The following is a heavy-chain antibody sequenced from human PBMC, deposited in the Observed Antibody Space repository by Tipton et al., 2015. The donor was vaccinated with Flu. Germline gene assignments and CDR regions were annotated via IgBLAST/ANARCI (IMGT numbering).Heavy chain of an antibody. V-gene: IGHV3-30*04. CDR3: ARVTEEYYYDSSGYYSN. D-gene: IGHD3-22*01. Sequence: SLRLSCAASGFTFSSYAMHWVRQAPGKGLEWVAVISYDGSNKYYADSVKGRFTISRDNSKNTLYLQMNSLRAEDTAVYYCARVTEEYYYDSSGYYSNWGQGTLVTVSS. CDR1: GFTFSSYA. CDR2: ISYDGSNK. J-gene: IGHJ4*02.